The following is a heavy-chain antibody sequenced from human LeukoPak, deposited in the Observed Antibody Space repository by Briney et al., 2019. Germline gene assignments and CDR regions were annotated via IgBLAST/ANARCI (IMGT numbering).Heavy chain of an antibody. V-gene: IGHV3-74*01. Sequence: PGGSLRLSCAASGFTFSNYWMHWVRQAPGKGLVWVSRINGDGSTTNYADSVKGRFTISRDNSKNTLYLQMNSLRAEDTAVYYCAKLLSGRDYAFDYWGQGTLVTVSS. CDR3: AKLLSGRDYAFDY. CDR1: GFTFSNYW. D-gene: IGHD3-16*02. J-gene: IGHJ4*02. CDR2: INGDGSTT.